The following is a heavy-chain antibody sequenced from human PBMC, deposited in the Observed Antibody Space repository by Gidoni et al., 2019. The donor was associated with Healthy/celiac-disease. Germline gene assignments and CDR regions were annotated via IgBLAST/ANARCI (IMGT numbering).Heavy chain of an antibody. CDR1: GFPFSSYD. J-gene: IGHJ6*02. CDR3: ARAYGTWGMDV. D-gene: IGHD4-17*01. CDR2: IGTAGDT. Sequence: EVQLVESGGGLVQPGGSLSLPCAASGFPFSSYDMHWVRQATGKGLEWVSAIGTAGDTYYPGSVKGRFTISRENAKNSLYLQMNSLRAGDTAVYYCARAYGTWGMDVWGQGTTVTVSS. V-gene: IGHV3-13*01.